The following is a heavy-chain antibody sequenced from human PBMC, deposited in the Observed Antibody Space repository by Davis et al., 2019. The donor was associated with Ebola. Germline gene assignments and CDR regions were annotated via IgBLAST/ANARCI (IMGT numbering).Heavy chain of an antibody. J-gene: IGHJ6*04. CDR2: IYYSGST. V-gene: IGHV4-59*01. Sequence: MPSETLSLTCTVSGGSISSYYWSWIRQPPGKGLEWIGYIYYSGSTNYNPSLKSRVTISVDTSKNQFSLKLSSVTAADTAVYYCARGRYYGSGSYYIVYYYYGMDVWGKGTTVTVSS. CDR3: ARGRYYGSGSYYIVYYYYGMDV. CDR1: GGSISSYY. D-gene: IGHD3-10*01.